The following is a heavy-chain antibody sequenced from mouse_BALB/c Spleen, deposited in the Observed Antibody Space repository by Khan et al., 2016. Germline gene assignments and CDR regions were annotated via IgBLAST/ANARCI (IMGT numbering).Heavy chain of an antibody. J-gene: IGHJ4*01. V-gene: IGHV14-3*02. CDR1: GFNIKDTY. CDR3: ARAWYGVYYYAMGD. CDR2: IDPASGNT. Sequence: VQLQQSGAELVKPGASVKLSCTASGFNIKDTYMYWVKQRPEQGLEWIGRIDPASGNTKYDPKLQGKATITADTSNNTYFLQLSSLTSEDTAVYCCARAWYGVYYYAMGDWCQGTSVTASS. D-gene: IGHD1-1*02.